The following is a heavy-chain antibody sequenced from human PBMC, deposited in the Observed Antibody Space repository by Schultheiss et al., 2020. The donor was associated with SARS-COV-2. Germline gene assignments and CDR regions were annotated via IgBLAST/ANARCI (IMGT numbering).Heavy chain of an antibody. J-gene: IGHJ6*03. CDR1: GGSISSYY. CDR2: IYYSGST. D-gene: IGHD6-13*01. CDR3: AGDPYSSSFYYMDV. Sequence: SETLSLTCTVSGGSISSYYWSWIRQPPGKGLEWIGYIYYSGSTNYNPSLKSRVTISVDTSKNQFSLKLSSVTAADTAVYYCAGDPYSSSFYYMDVWGKGTTFTVSS. V-gene: IGHV4-59*01.